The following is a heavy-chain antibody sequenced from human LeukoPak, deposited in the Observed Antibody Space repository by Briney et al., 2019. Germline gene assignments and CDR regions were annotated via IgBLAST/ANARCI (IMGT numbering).Heavy chain of an antibody. V-gene: IGHV1-18*01. Sequence: SVKVSCKASGYTFTNYGIGWVRQAPGQGLEWIGWISAYNGNTNYAQKLQGRVTMTTDTSTSTAYMEVRSLRSDDTAMYYCARQSFGSGSRDDALDIWGQGTMVTVSS. CDR2: ISAYNGNT. J-gene: IGHJ3*02. CDR3: ARQSFGSGSRDDALDI. CDR1: GYTFTNYG. D-gene: IGHD3-10*01.